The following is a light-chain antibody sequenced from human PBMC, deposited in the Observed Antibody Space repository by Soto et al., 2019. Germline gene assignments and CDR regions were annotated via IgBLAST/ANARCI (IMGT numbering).Light chain of an antibody. Sequence: EIVITQSPATLSVSLGERATLSCRASQSVARNLAWYQQTPGQAPRLLIYAASTRETGTQARFSCSGAGTEFTLTISSLQPDDVSTDYCQQYNRSSRTFGQGTKVDIK. CDR1: QSVARN. V-gene: IGKV3-15*01. CDR3: QQYNRSSRT. J-gene: IGKJ1*01. CDR2: AAS.